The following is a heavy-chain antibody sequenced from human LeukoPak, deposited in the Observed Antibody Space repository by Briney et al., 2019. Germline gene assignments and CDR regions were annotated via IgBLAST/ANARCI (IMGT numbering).Heavy chain of an antibody. CDR2: IRYDGSNR. D-gene: IGHD2-21*01. Sequence: GGSLRLSCAASGFPFSSYGMHWVRQAPGKGLEWVAFIRYDGSNRYHADSVKGRFIISRDNSKNTLYLQMCSLRVEDTAVYYCAKDQTYCSGDCYSWVDYWGQGTLVTVSS. CDR3: AKDQTYCSGDCYSWVDY. V-gene: IGHV3-30*02. J-gene: IGHJ4*02. CDR1: GFPFSSYG.